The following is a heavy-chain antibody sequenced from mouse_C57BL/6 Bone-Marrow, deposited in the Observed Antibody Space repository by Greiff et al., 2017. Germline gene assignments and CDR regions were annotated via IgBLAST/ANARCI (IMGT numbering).Heavy chain of an antibody. CDR3: AGGGTVVATGYFDY. V-gene: IGHV2-9-1*01. J-gene: IGHJ2*01. CDR2: IWTGGGT. D-gene: IGHD1-1*01. Sequence: VKLQESGPGLVAPSQSLSITCTVSGFSLTSYAISWVRQPPGKGLEWLGVIWTGGGTNYNSALKSRLSISKDNSKSQVFLKMTSLQTDDTARYYCAGGGTVVATGYFDYWGQGTTLTVSS. CDR1: GFSLTSYA.